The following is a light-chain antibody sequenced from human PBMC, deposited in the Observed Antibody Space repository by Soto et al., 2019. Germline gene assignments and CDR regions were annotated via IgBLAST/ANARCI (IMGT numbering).Light chain of an antibody. Sequence: QSSLTQPPSASGSPVQSVTISCTGTKKDICVYYFVSWYQHHPGKAPRLIIYEVVHRPSGVPDRFSGSKSGNTASLTVSGLQVADAADYFCKSYAGSXTYVLGRGTKVXV. CDR3: KSYAGSXTYV. CDR1: KKDICVYYF. CDR2: EVV. J-gene: IGLJ1*01. V-gene: IGLV2-8*01.